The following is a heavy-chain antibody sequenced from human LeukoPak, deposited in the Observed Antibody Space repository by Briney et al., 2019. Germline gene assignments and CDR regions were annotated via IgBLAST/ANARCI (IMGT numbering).Heavy chain of an antibody. V-gene: IGHV1-46*01. CDR3: ARAPWGAAVLFDY. CDR1: GYTFTSYY. D-gene: IGHD6-13*01. CDR2: INPSGGST. Sequence: ASVKVSCKASGYTFTSYYMHWVRQAPGQGLEWMGIINPSGGSTSYAQKFQGRVTMTRDMSTSTVYMEPSSLRSEDTAVYYCARAPWGAAVLFDYWGQGTLVTVSS. J-gene: IGHJ4*02.